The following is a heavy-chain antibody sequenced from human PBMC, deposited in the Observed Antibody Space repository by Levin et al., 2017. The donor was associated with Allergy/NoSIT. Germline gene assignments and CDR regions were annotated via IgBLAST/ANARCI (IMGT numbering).Heavy chain of an antibody. Sequence: GGSLRLSCAASGFTFSSYGMHWVRQAPGKGLEWVAVIWYDGSNKYYADSVKGRFTISRDNSKNTLYLQMNSLRAEDTAVYYCAREGGEQWLVLTGFDYWGQGTLVTVSS. D-gene: IGHD6-19*01. J-gene: IGHJ4*02. CDR1: GFTFSSYG. V-gene: IGHV3-33*01. CDR3: AREGGEQWLVLTGFDY. CDR2: IWYDGSNK.